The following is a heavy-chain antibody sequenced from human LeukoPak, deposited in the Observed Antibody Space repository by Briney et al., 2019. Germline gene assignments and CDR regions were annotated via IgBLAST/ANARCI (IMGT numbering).Heavy chain of an antibody. D-gene: IGHD2-21*02. J-gene: IGHJ4*02. CDR3: ARERAYCGADCYCYFDY. CDR2: VYYSGST. V-gene: IGHV4-59*01. Sequence: PSETLSLTCTVSGGSISSFYWSWIRQPPGKGLEWIGYVYYSGSTNYNPSLKSRVTISVDTSKKQFSLKLSSVTAADTAVYYCARERAYCGADCYCYFDYWGQGTLVTVSS. CDR1: GGSISSFY.